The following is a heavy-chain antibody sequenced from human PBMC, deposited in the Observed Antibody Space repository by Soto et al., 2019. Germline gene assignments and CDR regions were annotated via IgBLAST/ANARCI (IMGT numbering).Heavy chain of an antibody. J-gene: IGHJ4*01. V-gene: IGHV3-15*07. Sequence: PGGSLRLSCAASGFTFSSYSMNWVRQVPGKGLEWDGRVKSKADGGSGDYAAPVKGRFVVSRDDSKDIVYLQMNSLKIEDTGVYYCTTDSRTTLPEIRFDYWGHGTQVTVSS. D-gene: IGHD1-26*01. CDR1: GFTFSSYS. CDR2: VKSKADGGSG. CDR3: TTDSRTTLPEIRFDY.